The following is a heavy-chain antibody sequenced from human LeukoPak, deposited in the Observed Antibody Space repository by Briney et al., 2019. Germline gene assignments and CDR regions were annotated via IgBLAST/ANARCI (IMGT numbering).Heavy chain of an antibody. D-gene: IGHD2-21*01. J-gene: IGHJ5*02. Sequence: ASVKVSCKASGYTFTGYYMHWVRQARGQGLEWMGWINPNSGGTNYAQKFQGRVTMTRDTSISTAYMELSRLRSDDTAVYYCAREHIVTSGPAGWFDPWGQGTLVNVSS. V-gene: IGHV1-2*02. CDR3: AREHIVTSGPAGWFDP. CDR2: INPNSGGT. CDR1: GYTFTGYY.